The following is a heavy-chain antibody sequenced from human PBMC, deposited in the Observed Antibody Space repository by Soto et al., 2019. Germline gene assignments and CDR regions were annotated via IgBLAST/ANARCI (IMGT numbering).Heavy chain of an antibody. CDR1: GGTFNTYA. Sequence: QVSLVQSGAEVKNPGSAVKVSCKTSGGTFNTYAISWVRQAPGQRLEWMGQIIPIFGSPNYAQNFQGRLTITAHESTSTVYIEFISLRFEDTAVYYCARVSVQVSGRLLLPFYFVYWGQGALVTVAS. J-gene: IGHJ4*02. CDR3: ARVSVQVSGRLLLPFYFVY. D-gene: IGHD2-21*02. V-gene: IGHV1-69*01. CDR2: IIPIFGSP.